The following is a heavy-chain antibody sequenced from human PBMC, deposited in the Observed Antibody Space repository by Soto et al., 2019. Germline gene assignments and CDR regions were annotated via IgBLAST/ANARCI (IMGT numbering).Heavy chain of an antibody. D-gene: IGHD6-13*01. CDR2: IYDSGNT. Sequence: QLQLQESGSGLVKPSQTLSLTCAVSGGSISGTTYSWSWIRQPPGKGLEWIGYIYDSGNTYYNPSLKSQFSISVDMSKNQFSPKLSSVTAADTAVYYCARGQGAAAGHSNFDYWGQGALVTVSS. CDR3: ARGQGAAAGHSNFDY. J-gene: IGHJ4*02. CDR1: GGSISGTTYS. V-gene: IGHV4-30-2*01.